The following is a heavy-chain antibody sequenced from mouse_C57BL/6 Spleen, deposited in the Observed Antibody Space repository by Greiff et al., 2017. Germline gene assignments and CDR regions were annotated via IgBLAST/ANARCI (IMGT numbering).Heavy chain of an antibody. CDR2: IDPNSGGT. CDR1: GYTFTSYW. D-gene: IGHD1-1*01. CDR3: ARYNYGSSYGGYYFDY. J-gene: IGHJ2*01. V-gene: IGHV1-72*01. Sequence: VKLQQPGAELVKPGASVKLSCKASGYTFTSYWMHWVKQRPGRGLEWIGRIDPNSGGTKYNEKFKSKATLTVDKPSSTAYMQLSSLTSEDSAVYYCARYNYGSSYGGYYFDYWGQGTTLTVSS.